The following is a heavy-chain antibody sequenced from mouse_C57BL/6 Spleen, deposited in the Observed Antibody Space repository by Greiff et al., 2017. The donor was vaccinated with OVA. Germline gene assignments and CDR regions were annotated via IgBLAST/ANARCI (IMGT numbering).Heavy chain of an antibody. J-gene: IGHJ3*01. CDR3: ALTGKEAWFAY. D-gene: IGHD4-1*01. V-gene: IGHV5-17*01. Sequence: EVNVVESGGGLVKPGGSLKLSCAASGFTFSDYGMHWVRQAPEKGLEWVAYISSGSSTIYYADTVKGRFTISRDNAKNTLFLQMTSLRSEDTAMYYCALTGKEAWFAYWGQGTLVTVSA. CDR1: GFTFSDYG. CDR2: ISSGSSTI.